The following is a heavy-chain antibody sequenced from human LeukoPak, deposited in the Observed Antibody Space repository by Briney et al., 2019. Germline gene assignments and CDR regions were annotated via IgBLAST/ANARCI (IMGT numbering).Heavy chain of an antibody. J-gene: IGHJ4*02. CDR2: IYYSGST. CDR1: GGSISSYY. Sequence: TASETLSLTCTVSGGSISSYYWSWIRQPPGKGLEWIGYIYYSGSTNYNPSLKSRVTISVDTSKTQFSLKLSSVTAADTAVYYCARDKSGWYVWGQGTLVTVSS. CDR3: ARDKSGWYV. D-gene: IGHD6-19*01. V-gene: IGHV4-59*01.